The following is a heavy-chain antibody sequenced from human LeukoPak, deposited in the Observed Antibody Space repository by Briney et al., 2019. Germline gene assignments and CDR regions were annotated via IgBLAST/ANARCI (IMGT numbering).Heavy chain of an antibody. CDR2: IKNGGSP. D-gene: IGHD5-12*01. J-gene: IGHJ4*02. CDR1: GGSISSSSSF. CDR3: ARLTWITDY. V-gene: IGHV4-39*01. Sequence: SETLSLTCTVSGGSISSSSSFWGWIRQPPGKGLEWIGHIKNGGSPNYNPPLKSRVTISLDTSKNQFSLAVSSVTAADTAVYYCARLTWITDYWGQGTLVTVSS.